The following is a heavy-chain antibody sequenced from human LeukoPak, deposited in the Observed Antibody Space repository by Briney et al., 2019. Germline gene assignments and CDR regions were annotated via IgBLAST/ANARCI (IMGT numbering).Heavy chain of an antibody. D-gene: IGHD3-10*01. CDR1: GYTFTSYA. J-gene: IGHJ6*04. CDR2: INAGNGNT. V-gene: IGHV1-3*01. Sequence: ASVKVSCKASGYTFTSYAMHWVRQAPGQRIEWMGWINAGNGNTKYSQKFQGRVTITRDTSASTAYMELSSLRSEDTAVYYCARARTMVRGVIITGYYYGMDVWGKGTTVTVSS. CDR3: ARARTMVRGVIITGYYYGMDV.